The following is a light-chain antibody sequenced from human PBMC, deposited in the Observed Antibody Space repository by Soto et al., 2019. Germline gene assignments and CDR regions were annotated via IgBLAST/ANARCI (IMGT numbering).Light chain of an antibody. Sequence: QPVLTQPPSASGSPGQSVTISCTGTSSDVGGYNYVSWYQQHPGKAPKLMIYEVSKRPSGVPDRFSGSKSGNTASLTVSGLQAEDEADYYCSSYAGSNNVFGTGTKVTVL. J-gene: IGLJ1*01. CDR3: SSYAGSNNV. CDR1: SSDVGGYNY. V-gene: IGLV2-8*01. CDR2: EVS.